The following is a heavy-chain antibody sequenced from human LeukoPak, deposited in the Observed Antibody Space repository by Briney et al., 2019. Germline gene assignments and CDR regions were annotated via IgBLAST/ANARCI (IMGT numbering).Heavy chain of an antibody. J-gene: IGHJ5*02. V-gene: IGHV3-7*01. Sequence: PGGSLRLSCAASGFTFSTYWMSWVRQAPGKGLEWMANIKQDGGEKYYVDSVKGRFTISRDNARNSLYLQMNSLRGEDTAMYYCASSGYGDEGNWFDPWGQGTLVTVSS. CDR3: ASSGYGDEGNWFDP. CDR2: IKQDGGEK. CDR1: GFTFSTYW. D-gene: IGHD4-17*01.